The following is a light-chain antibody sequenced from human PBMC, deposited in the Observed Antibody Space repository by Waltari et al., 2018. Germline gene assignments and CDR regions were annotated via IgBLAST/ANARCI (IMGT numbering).Light chain of an antibody. CDR1: TSDVGNYDL. J-gene: IGLJ1*01. V-gene: IGLV2-23*02. CDR3: CSYAGRGTYV. Sequence: QSALTQPASVSGTLGQSITISCTGTTSDVGNYDLVSWYQQHPGKAPKLLICEVIKRPSGVSIRCAGSKSGNTASLTISGLQAEDEADYYCCSYAGRGTYVFGSGTKVTVL. CDR2: EVI.